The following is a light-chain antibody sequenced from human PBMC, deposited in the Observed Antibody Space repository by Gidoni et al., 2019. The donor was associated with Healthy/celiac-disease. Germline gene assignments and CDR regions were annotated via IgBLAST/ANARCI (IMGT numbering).Light chain of an antibody. V-gene: IGKV4-1*01. CDR2: WAS. CDR3: QQYYSTPT. J-gene: IGKJ5*01. Sequence: DIVMTQSTDSLAVYLGERATINCKSSQSVLYSSNNKNYLAWYQQKPGQPPKLLIYWASTRESGVPDRFSGSGSGTDFTLTISSLQAGDVAVYYCQQYYSTPTFGQGTRLEIK. CDR1: QSVLYSSNNKNY.